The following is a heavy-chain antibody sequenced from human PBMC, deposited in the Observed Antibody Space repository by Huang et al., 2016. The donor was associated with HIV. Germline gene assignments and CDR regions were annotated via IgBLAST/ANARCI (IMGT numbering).Heavy chain of an antibody. CDR3: ARHREGPVAYYSGWGSHLNYMDV. CDR1: GGSIRSSDYH. V-gene: IGHV4-39*01. J-gene: IGHJ6*03. CDR2: IYYKGRT. Sequence: QLLLQESGPGLVKPSEALALTCAVSGGSIRSSDYHWGWIRQPPGKGLEWIGSIYYKGRTHYSPSLKRRFTIAVDSSQNLFFLNLTSMTAADTAVYYCARHREGPVAYYSGWGSHLNYMDVWGRGRTVVVSS. D-gene: IGHD3-10*01.